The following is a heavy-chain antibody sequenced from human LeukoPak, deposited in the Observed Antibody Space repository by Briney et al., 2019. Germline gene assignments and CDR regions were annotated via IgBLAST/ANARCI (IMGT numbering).Heavy chain of an antibody. V-gene: IGHV3-74*01. CDR3: ARDRSTVTTRSPGY. CDR2: INTDGSST. J-gene: IGHJ4*02. CDR1: GFTFSDYW. D-gene: IGHD4-17*01. Sequence: GGSLILSCAASGFTFSDYWMHWVRQAPGKGLVWVSRINTDGSSTNYADSVKGRFTISRDNAKNTLYLQMNSLRAEDTAVYYCARDRSTVTTRSPGYWGQGTLVTVSS.